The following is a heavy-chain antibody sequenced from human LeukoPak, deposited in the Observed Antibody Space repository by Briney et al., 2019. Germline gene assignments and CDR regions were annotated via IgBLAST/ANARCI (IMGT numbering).Heavy chain of an antibody. D-gene: IGHD5-18*01. Sequence: VSVKVSCKASGYTFTGYYMHWVRQAPGQGLEWMGWINPNSGGTNYAQKFQGRVTMTRDTSISTAYMQLSSLRSEDTAVYYCARPYSYNTRGYTYSSNSDRFDYWGQGTLVTVSS. V-gene: IGHV1-2*02. CDR3: ARPYSYNTRGYTYSSNSDRFDY. J-gene: IGHJ4*02. CDR2: INPNSGGT. CDR1: GYTFTGYY.